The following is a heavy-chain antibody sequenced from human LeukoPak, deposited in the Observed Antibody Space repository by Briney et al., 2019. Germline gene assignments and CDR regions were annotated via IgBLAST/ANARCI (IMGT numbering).Heavy chain of an antibody. CDR2: TSSNGGST. D-gene: IGHD3-10*01. J-gene: IGHJ5*02. Sequence: GRTLRLSCSASGFTFSSYAMHGVRVASGKGLEYVSATSSNGGSTYYADTVKGRFTISRDNSKNTLYLQMSSLRAEDTAVYYCVKGYYGSGIWRFDPWGQGTLVTVSS. CDR3: VKGYYGSGIWRFDP. CDR1: GFTFSSYA. V-gene: IGHV3-64D*06.